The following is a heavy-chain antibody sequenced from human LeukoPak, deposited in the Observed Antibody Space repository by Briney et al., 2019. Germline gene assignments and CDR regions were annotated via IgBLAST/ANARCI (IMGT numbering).Heavy chain of an antibody. D-gene: IGHD2-8*02. Sequence: SCKVSGYNLTELSMHWVRQAPGKGLEWMALIWYDGSNDIYGDSVKGRFTISRDNSKNTLYLQMDSLRVEDTATYYCAREGCTGGACQTHWLDPWGQGTLVTVSS. CDR3: AREGCTGGACQTHWLDP. V-gene: IGHV3-33*01. CDR2: IWYDGSND. J-gene: IGHJ5*02. CDR1: GYNLTELS.